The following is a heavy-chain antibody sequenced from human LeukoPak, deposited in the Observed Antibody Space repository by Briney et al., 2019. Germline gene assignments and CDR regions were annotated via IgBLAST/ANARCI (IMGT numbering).Heavy chain of an antibody. CDR3: ARGDTGNDAFDI. V-gene: IGHV4-30-2*01. CDR1: GGSISSSGYS. Sequence: SQTLSLTCAVSGGSISSSGYSWRWIRQPPGKGLEWIGYMYHSGSTYYNPSLKSRVTISVDRSKNEFSLKLSSVTAADTAVYYCARGDTGNDAFDIWGQGTMVTVSS. CDR2: MYHSGST. J-gene: IGHJ3*02.